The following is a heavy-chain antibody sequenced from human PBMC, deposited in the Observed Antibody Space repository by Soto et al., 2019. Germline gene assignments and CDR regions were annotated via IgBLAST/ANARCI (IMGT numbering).Heavy chain of an antibody. V-gene: IGHV3-48*03. J-gene: IGHJ4*02. D-gene: IGHD1-26*01. CDR3: ARDESRSYSLDY. CDR2: ISSSGTTV. CDR1: GFTFSSYE. Sequence: GGSLRLSCAASGFTFSSYEMNWVRQAPGKGLEWVSYISSSGTTVHYADSVKGRFTISRDNAKNSFYLQMNSLRAEDTAIYYCARDESRSYSLDYWGQGTLVTVSS.